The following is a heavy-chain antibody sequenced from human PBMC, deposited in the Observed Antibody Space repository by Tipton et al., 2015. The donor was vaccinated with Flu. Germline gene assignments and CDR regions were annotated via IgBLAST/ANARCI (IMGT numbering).Heavy chain of an antibody. V-gene: IGHV3-64*01. CDR1: GFTFSSYA. J-gene: IGHJ4*02. CDR2: ISSNGGST. Sequence: SGFTFSSYAMHWVRQAPGKGLEYVSAISSNGGSTYYANSVKGRFTISRDNSKNTLYLQMGSLRAEDMAVYYCARAGDLRSFDYWGQGTLVTVSS. D-gene: IGHD4-17*01. CDR3: ARAGDLRSFDY.